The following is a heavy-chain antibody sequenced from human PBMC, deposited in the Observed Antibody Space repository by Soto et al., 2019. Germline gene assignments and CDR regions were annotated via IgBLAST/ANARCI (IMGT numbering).Heavy chain of an antibody. CDR1: GYTFSTYA. Sequence: ASVKVSCKASGYTFSTYAMHWVRQAPGQSLEWMGWINGGTGQTRYSQRFQDRVTITRDTPASTANMELTSLTSEDTAVYYCARGKGMEENYYYGLDIWGQGTTVTV. J-gene: IGHJ6*02. CDR3: ARGKGMEENYYYGLDI. V-gene: IGHV1-3*01. D-gene: IGHD1-1*01. CDR2: INGGTGQT.